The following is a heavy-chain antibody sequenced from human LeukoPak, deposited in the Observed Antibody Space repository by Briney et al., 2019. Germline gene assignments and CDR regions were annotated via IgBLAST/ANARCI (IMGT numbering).Heavy chain of an antibody. J-gene: IGHJ4*02. V-gene: IGHV3-9*01. CDR2: ISWKGDRI. CDR1: GFIFGDYA. Sequence: PGRSLRLSCVASGFIFGDYAMHWVRQTPEKGLEWVSGISWKGDRIAYADSVKGRFTISRDNAKKTLYLQMNNLRPDDTALYYCAKVGLWGQGTLVTVSS. CDR3: AKVGL.